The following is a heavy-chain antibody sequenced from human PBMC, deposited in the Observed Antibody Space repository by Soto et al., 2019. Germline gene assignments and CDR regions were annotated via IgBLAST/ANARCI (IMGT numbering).Heavy chain of an antibody. Sequence: GSLRLSCAASGFTFSSYGMHWVRQAPGKGLEWVAVIWYDGSNKYYADSVKGRFTISRDNSKNTLYLQMNSLRAEDTAVYYCARDSAYSSGWYRGHKYYYYGMDVWGQGTTVTVSS. J-gene: IGHJ6*02. D-gene: IGHD6-19*01. CDR3: ARDSAYSSGWYRGHKYYYYGMDV. CDR1: GFTFSSYG. V-gene: IGHV3-33*01. CDR2: IWYDGSNK.